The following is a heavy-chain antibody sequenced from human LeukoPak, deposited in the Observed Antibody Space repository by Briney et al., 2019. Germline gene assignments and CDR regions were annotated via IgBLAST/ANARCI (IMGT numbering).Heavy chain of an antibody. Sequence: ASVKVSCKASGYTFAAYYMYWVRQAPGQGLEWMGWIRPNSGVTNYTQKFQGRVTMTRDTSINTAYMELSSLRSEDTAVYYCATVDYGDYRYFDYWGQGTLVTVSS. D-gene: IGHD4-17*01. V-gene: IGHV1-2*02. CDR2: IRPNSGVT. J-gene: IGHJ4*02. CDR1: GYTFAAYY. CDR3: ATVDYGDYRYFDY.